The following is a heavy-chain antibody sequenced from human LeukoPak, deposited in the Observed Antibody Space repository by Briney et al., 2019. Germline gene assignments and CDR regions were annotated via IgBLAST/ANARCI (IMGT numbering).Heavy chain of an antibody. Sequence: PGGSLRLSCAASGFTFSSYAMSWVRQAPGKGLEWVSAISGSGGSTYYADSVKGRFTISRDNSKNTLYLQMNSLRAEDTAVYYCAKDPTAGYSSSWHDYWGQGTLVTVSS. J-gene: IGHJ4*02. CDR2: ISGSGGST. CDR1: GFTFSSYA. D-gene: IGHD6-13*01. V-gene: IGHV3-23*01. CDR3: AKDPTAGYSSSWHDY.